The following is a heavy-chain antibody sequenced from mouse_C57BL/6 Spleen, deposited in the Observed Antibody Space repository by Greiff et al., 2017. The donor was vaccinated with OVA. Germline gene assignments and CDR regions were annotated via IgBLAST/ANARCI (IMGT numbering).Heavy chain of an antibody. CDR2: IYPGSGST. Sequence: QVQLQQPGAELVKPGASVKMSCKASGYTFTSYWITWVKQRPGQGLAWIGDIYPGSGSTNYNEKFKRKATLTVNTSSSTAYIQLSSLTSEDSEVYYCASITTAYYAMDYWGQGTSVTVSA. CDR3: ASITTAYYAMDY. V-gene: IGHV1-55*01. D-gene: IGHD1-1*01. J-gene: IGHJ4*01. CDR1: GYTFTSYW.